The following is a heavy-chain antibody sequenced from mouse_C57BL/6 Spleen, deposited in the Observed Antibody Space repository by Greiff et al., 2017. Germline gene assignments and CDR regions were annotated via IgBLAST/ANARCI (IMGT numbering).Heavy chain of an antibody. CDR3: ARQLYDYDVDY. J-gene: IGHJ2*01. CDR2: IYPGDGDT. Sequence: QVQLQQSGAELVKPGASVKISCKASGYAFSSYWMTWVKQRPGKGLEWIGQIYPGDGDTNYNGKFKGKATLTADKSSSTAYMQLSSLTSEDSAVYFCARQLYDYDVDYWGQGTTLTVSS. D-gene: IGHD2-4*01. CDR1: GYAFSSYW. V-gene: IGHV1-80*01.